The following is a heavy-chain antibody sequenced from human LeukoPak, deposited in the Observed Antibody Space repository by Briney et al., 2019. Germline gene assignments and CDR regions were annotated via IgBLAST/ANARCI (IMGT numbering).Heavy chain of an antibody. CDR3: ARALHCSSTSCSDY. CDR2: INPNSGGT. D-gene: IGHD2-2*01. Sequence: ASVKVSCKASGYTFTGYYMHWVRQAPGQGLEWMGWINPNSGGTNYAQKFQGRVTMTRDTSISTAYMELSRLRSDDTAVYYCARALHCSSTSCSDYWGQGTLVTVSS. V-gene: IGHV1-2*02. CDR1: GYTFTGYY. J-gene: IGHJ4*02.